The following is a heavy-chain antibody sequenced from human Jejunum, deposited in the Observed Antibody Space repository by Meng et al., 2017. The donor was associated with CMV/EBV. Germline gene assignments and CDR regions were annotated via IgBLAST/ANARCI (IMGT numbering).Heavy chain of an antibody. CDR1: GFTFSNYW. J-gene: IGHJ4*02. CDR2: INGDGSST. D-gene: IGHD1-14*01. Sequence: SCAASGFTFSNYWMHWVRQAPGKGLVWVSRINGDGSSTAYADSVKGRFTISRDNAKNTLYLQMNSLRGEDTAVYYCARGGLEPVDYWGQGTLVTVSS. V-gene: IGHV3-74*01. CDR3: ARGGLEPVDY.